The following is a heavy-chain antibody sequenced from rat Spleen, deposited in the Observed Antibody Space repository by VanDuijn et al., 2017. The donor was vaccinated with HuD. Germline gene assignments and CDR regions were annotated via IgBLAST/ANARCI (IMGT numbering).Heavy chain of an antibody. J-gene: IGHJ2*01. CDR1: GFTFSDYF. D-gene: IGHD2-1*01. CDR3: ARSTYDYFDY. V-gene: IGHV5-22*01. CDR2: INYEGRST. Sequence: EVELVESGGGLVQPGRSLKLSCAASGFTFSDYFMAWVRQAPKKGLEWVASINYEGRSTYYGDSVKGRFTISRDNAKSTLYLQLNSLRTEDTATYYCARSTYDYFDYWGQGVMVTVSS.